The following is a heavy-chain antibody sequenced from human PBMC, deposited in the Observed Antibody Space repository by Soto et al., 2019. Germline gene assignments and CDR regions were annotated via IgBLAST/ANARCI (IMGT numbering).Heavy chain of an antibody. J-gene: IGHJ6*02. CDR2: IYWDDDK. D-gene: IGHD2-15*01. CDR1: GFSVSTSGVG. V-gene: IGHV2-5*02. Sequence: QITLKESGPTLVKPTQTLMLTCTFSGFSVSTSGVGVAWIRQPPGKALEWLALIYWDDDKRYSPFLQSRVTITKHTSQNQVVLTMTNMDPVDTATYYCAHKGGRGAGMDVWGQGTTVTVSS. CDR3: AHKGGRGAGMDV.